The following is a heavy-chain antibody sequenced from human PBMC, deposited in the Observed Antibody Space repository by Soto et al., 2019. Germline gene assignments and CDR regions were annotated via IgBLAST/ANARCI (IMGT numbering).Heavy chain of an antibody. CDR2: INSDGSST. Sequence: GGSLRLSCAASGFTFSSYWMHWVRQAPGKGLVWVSRINSDGSSTSYADSVKGRFTISRDNAKNTLYLQMNSLRAEDTAVYYCARAGSGYYDSSGYYDYYYYGMDVWGQGTTVTVS. CDR1: GFTFSSYW. V-gene: IGHV3-74*01. J-gene: IGHJ6*02. CDR3: ARAGSGYYDSSGYYDYYYYGMDV. D-gene: IGHD3-22*01.